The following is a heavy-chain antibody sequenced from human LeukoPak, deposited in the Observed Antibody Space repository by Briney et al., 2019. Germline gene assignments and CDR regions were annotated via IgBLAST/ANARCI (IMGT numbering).Heavy chain of an antibody. J-gene: IGHJ4*02. D-gene: IGHD3-22*01. CDR2: IIPIFGIA. Sequence: GASVKVSCKASGGTFSSYAISWVRQAPGQGLEWMGRIIPIFGIANYAQKFKGRGTITADKSTSTAYMELSSLRSEDTAVYYCARDRDYYDSSGYFAYWGQGTLVTVTS. V-gene: IGHV1-69*04. CDR3: ARDRDYYDSSGYFAY. CDR1: GGTFSSYA.